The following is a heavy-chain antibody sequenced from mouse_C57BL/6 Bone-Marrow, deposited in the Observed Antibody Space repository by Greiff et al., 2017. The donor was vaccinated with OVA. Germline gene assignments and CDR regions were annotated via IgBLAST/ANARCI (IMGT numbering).Heavy chain of an antibody. CDR1: GFTFSDYY. CDR2: INYDGSST. Sequence: DVKLVESEGGLVQPGSSMKLSCTASGFTFSDYYMAWVRQVPEKGLEWVANINYDGSSTYYLDSLKSRFIISRDNAKNILYLQMSSLKSEDTATYYCARLMVTLYFDYWGQGTTLTVSS. V-gene: IGHV5-16*01. CDR3: ARLMVTLYFDY. D-gene: IGHD2-2*01. J-gene: IGHJ2*01.